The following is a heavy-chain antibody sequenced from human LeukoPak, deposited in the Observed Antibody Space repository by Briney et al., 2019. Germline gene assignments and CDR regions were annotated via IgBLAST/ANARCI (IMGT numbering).Heavy chain of an antibody. J-gene: IGHJ5*02. CDR2: IYHSGST. CDR3: ARGRGYCSGGSCYSGVSSWFDP. D-gene: IGHD2-15*01. V-gene: IGHV4-4*02. Sequence: SETLSLTCAVSGGSISSSNWWSWVRQPPGKGLEWIGEIYHSGSTNYNPSLKSRVTISVDKSKNQFSLKLSSVTAADTAVYYCARGRGYCSGGSCYSGVSSWFDPWGQGTLVTVSS. CDR1: GGSISSSNW.